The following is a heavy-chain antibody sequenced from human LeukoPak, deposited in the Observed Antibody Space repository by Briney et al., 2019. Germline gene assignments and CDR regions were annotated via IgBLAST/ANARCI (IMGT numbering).Heavy chain of an antibody. CDR1: EFTFRSYA. V-gene: IGHV3-7*01. CDR3: ARAPYCGGDCYSLDY. D-gene: IGHD2-21*02. J-gene: IGHJ4*02. CDR2: IKQDGSEK. Sequence: PGGSLRLSCAASEFTFRSYAMSWVRQAPGKGLEWVANIKQDGSEKYYVDSVKGRFTISRDNAKNSLYLQMNSLRAEDTAVYYCARAPYCGGDCYSLDYWGQGTLVTVSS.